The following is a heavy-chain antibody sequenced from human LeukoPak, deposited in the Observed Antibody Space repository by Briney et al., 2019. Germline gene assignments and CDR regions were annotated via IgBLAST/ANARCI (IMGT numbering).Heavy chain of an antibody. Sequence: SETLSLTCAVYGGSFSGYYWSWIRQPPGKGLEWIGEINHSGSTNYNPSLKSRVTISVDTSKNQFSLKLSSVTAADTAAYFCSRDGSSRSLYLWGQGTLVTVSS. J-gene: IGHJ4*02. V-gene: IGHV4-34*01. CDR2: INHSGST. CDR1: GGSFSGYY. CDR3: SRDGSSRSLYL. D-gene: IGHD3-10*01.